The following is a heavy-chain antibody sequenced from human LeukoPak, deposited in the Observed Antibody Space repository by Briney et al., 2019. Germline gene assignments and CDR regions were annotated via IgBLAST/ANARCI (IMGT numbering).Heavy chain of an antibody. J-gene: IGHJ6*02. CDR2: TNPNSGNT. CDR3: ARGQIGSGWYWVYYYGMDV. CDR1: GYTFTSYD. V-gene: IGHV1-8*01. D-gene: IGHD6-19*01. Sequence: ASVKVSCKASGYTFTSYDINWVRQATGQGLEWMGWTNPNSGNTGYAQKFQGRVTMTRNTSINTAYMELSSLRSEDTAVYYCARGQIGSGWYWVYYYGMDVWGQGTTVTVSS.